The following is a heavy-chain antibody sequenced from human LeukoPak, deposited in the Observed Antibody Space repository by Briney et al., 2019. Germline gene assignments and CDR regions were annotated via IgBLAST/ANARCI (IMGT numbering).Heavy chain of an antibody. D-gene: IGHD4-23*01. CDR2: IYPGDSDT. V-gene: IGHV5-51*01. CDR3: ARVHGGNSGAAFDI. Sequence: GASLQISCEGSGYIFTSYWICWVRPLRGKRLECMGIIYPGDSDTRYSPSFQGQVTISADKSISTAYLQWSSLKASDTAMYYCARVHGGNSGAAFDIWGQGTMGTVSS. CDR1: GYIFTSYW. J-gene: IGHJ3*02.